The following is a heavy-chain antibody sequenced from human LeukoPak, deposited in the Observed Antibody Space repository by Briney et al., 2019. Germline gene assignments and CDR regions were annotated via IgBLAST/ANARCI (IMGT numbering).Heavy chain of an antibody. CDR1: GFSFTSYA. CDR2: ISDSGDKT. CDR3: AEGGYGQDFDY. Sequence: HPGGSLRLSCAASGFSFTSYAMSWVRQAPGKGLEWVSCISDSGDKTYYSDSVKGRFTISRDNSRNTLYLQMNSLRDEDTAVYYCAEGGYGQDFDYWGRGALVTVSS. J-gene: IGHJ4*02. V-gene: IGHV3-23*01. D-gene: IGHD1-1*01.